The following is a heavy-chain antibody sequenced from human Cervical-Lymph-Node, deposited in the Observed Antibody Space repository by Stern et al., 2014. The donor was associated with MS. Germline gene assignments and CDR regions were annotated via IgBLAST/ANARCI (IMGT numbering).Heavy chain of an antibody. V-gene: IGHV2-70*01. J-gene: IGHJ6*02. Sequence: QVTLRESGPAQVKSTQTLTLTCSLSGLSLTTPGVCVTWIRQPPGKALEWLALINWGEYKYYSTALKTRLTISKDTSKNQVVLTMTNVDPVDTATYYCARDATCFLEWSPRKFYYGMDVWGQGTTVTVSS. D-gene: IGHD3-3*01. CDR3: ARDATCFLEWSPRKFYYGMDV. CDR1: GLSLTTPGVC. CDR2: INWGEYK.